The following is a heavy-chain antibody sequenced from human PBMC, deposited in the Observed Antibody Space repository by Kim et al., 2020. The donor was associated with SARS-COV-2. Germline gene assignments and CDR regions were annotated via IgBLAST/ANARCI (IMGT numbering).Heavy chain of an antibody. CDR1: GGSISSYY. CDR2: IYYSGDT. V-gene: IGHV4-59*08. D-gene: IGHD1-26*01. J-gene: IGHJ4*02. Sequence: SETLSLTCTVSGGSISSYYWSWIRQPPGKGLEWIGFIYYSGDTNSNPSLKSRVTISLDTSKNQFSLKLSSVTAADTAVYYCARQRGGCYWPVFDYWGQGTLVTVSS. CDR3: ARQRGGCYWPVFDY.